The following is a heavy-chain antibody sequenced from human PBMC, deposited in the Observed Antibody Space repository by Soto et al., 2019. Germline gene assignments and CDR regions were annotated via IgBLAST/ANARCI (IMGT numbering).Heavy chain of an antibody. CDR1: GGSISSGNSYS. J-gene: IGHJ5*02. V-gene: IGHV4-30-2*01. D-gene: IGHD3-16*01. CDR2: ISHTGST. CDR3: ARAVAPYLGTWYDP. Sequence: SETLSLTCAVSGGSISSGNSYSWSWIRQPPGKGLEWIGSISHTGSTSYNPSLKGRVTMSVDKSKNQFSLKLSSVTAADMAVYYCARAVAPYLGTWYDPWGQGTLVTVSS.